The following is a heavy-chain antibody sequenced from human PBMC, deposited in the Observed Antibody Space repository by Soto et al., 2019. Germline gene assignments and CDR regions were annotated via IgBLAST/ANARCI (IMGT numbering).Heavy chain of an antibody. Sequence: GGSLRLSCAASGFTFSYYCMHWVRQAPGKGLEWVAVISNDGSNKYHVDSVKGRFTISRDNSKNTLYLQMDSLRAEDTAVYYCAKSLYYDILSGSGMDVWGQGTTVTVSS. CDR1: GFTFSYYC. CDR3: AKSLYYDILSGSGMDV. V-gene: IGHV3-30*18. CDR2: ISNDGSNK. D-gene: IGHD3-9*01. J-gene: IGHJ6*02.